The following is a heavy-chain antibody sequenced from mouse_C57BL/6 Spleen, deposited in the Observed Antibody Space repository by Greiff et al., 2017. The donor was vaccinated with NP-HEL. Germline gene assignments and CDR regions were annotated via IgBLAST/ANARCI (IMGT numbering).Heavy chain of an antibody. V-gene: IGHV1-54*01. CDR1: GYAFTNYL. D-gene: IGHD1-1*01. J-gene: IGHJ3*01. Sequence: QVQLQQSGAELVRPGTSVKVSCKASGYAFTNYLIEWVKQRPGQGLEWIGVINPGSGGTNYNEKFKGKATLTADKSSSTAYMQLSSLTSEDSAVYFCARGISDYYGSSFAYWGQGTLVTVSA. CDR2: INPGSGGT. CDR3: ARGISDYYGSSFAY.